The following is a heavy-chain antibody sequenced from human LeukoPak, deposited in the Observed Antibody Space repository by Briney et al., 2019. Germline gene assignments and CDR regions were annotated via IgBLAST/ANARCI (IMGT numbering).Heavy chain of an antibody. CDR2: ISAYNGNT. CDR1: GYTFTSYG. J-gene: IGHJ3*02. Sequence: ASVKVSCKASGYTFTSYGISWVRQAPGQGLEWMGWISAYNGNTNYAQKLQGRVTMTTDTSISTAYMEMRRLRSDDTAVYYCAREHDSGGKGVDMWGQGTMVTVSS. CDR3: AREHDSGGKGVDM. V-gene: IGHV1-18*01. D-gene: IGHD4-23*01.